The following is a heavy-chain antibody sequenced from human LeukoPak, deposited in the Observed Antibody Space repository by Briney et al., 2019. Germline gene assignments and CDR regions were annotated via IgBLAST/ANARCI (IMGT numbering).Heavy chain of an antibody. V-gene: IGHV3-7*01. CDR3: ASLDYYYDSSGPTTTFDY. Sequence: GGSLRLSCTASGFTFSNYWMTWVRQAPGTGLEWVANINQDGSAKYYVDSVKGRFTISRDNAKNSLYLQMNSLRAEDTAVYYCASLDYYYDSSGPTTTFDYWGQGTLVTVSS. CDR2: INQDGSAK. J-gene: IGHJ4*02. CDR1: GFTFSNYW. D-gene: IGHD3-22*01.